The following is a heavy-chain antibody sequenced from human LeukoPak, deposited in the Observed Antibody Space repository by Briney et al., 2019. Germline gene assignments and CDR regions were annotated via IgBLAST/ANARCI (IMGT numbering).Heavy chain of an antibody. D-gene: IGHD1-26*01. Sequence: GGSLRLSCAASGFTFGSSYMNWVRQAPGKGLEWVSVIYSGGGTYYGDSVKGRFTISRDNSKNTLYLQMNSLRAEDTAVYYCARISPIVGAANAFDIWGQGTMVTVSS. CDR3: ARISPIVGAANAFDI. V-gene: IGHV3-53*01. J-gene: IGHJ3*02. CDR1: GFTFGSSY. CDR2: IYSGGGT.